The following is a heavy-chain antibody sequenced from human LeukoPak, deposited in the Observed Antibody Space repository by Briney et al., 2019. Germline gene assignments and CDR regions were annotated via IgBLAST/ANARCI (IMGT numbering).Heavy chain of an antibody. D-gene: IGHD3-10*01. CDR1: GGSISSSNW. J-gene: IGHJ6*03. CDR3: ARAGLLWFGESKYYYYYYYMDV. CDR2: IYHSGST. V-gene: IGHV4-4*02. Sequence: SETLSLTCAVSGGSISSSNWWSWVRQPPGKGLEWIGEIYHSGSTNYNPSLKSRVTISVDKSKNQFSLKLSSVTAADTAVYYCARAGLLWFGESKYYYYYYYMDVWGKGTTVTISS.